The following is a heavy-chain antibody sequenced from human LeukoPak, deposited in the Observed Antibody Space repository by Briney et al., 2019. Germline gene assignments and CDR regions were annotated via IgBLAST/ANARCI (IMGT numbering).Heavy chain of an antibody. J-gene: IGHJ4*02. D-gene: IGHD4-17*01. CDR3: ARGSTVTTGDY. CDR2: INHSGST. V-gene: IGHV4-4*02. Sequence: SETLSLTCAVSGGSISSSNWWSWVRQPPGKGLEWIGEINHSGSTNYNPSLKSRVTISVDTSKNQFSLKLSSVTAADTAVYYCARGSTVTTGDYWGQGTLVTVSS. CDR1: GGSISSSNW.